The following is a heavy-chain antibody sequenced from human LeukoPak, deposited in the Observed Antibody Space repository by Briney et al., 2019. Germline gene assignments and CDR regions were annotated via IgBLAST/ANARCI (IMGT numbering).Heavy chain of an antibody. CDR2: MYPGDSDT. D-gene: IGHD3-10*01. CDR3: ARRSGGFDY. V-gene: IGHV5-51*01. J-gene: IGHJ4*02. Sequence: GESLKISCKASGYIFSNYWIGWVRQMPGKGLEWMGIMYPGDSDTSYSPSFQGQVTISADKSISTAYLQWSSLKASDTAIYFCARRSGGFDYWGQGTLVTVSS. CDR1: GYIFSNYW.